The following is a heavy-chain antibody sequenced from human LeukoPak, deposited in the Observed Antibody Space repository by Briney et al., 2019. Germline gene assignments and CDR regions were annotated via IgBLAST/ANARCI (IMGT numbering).Heavy chain of an antibody. Sequence: SCKASGYTFTGYYMHWVRQAPGKGLEWVAVISYDGSNKYYADSVKGRFTISRDNSKNTLYLQMNSLRAEDTAVYYCAKDLESYSSSWYVSSHPLDYWGQGTLVTVPS. V-gene: IGHV3-30*18. CDR2: ISYDGSNK. CDR1: GYTFTGYY. D-gene: IGHD6-13*01. J-gene: IGHJ4*02. CDR3: AKDLESYSSSWYVSSHPLDY.